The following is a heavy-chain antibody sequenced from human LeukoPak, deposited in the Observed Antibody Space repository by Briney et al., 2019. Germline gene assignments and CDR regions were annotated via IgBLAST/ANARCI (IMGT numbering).Heavy chain of an antibody. CDR1: GVTFSTYA. V-gene: IGHV3-23*01. D-gene: IGHD6-19*01. J-gene: IGHJ5*02. Sequence: GGSLRLSCAASGVTFSTYAMSWVRQAPGKGLEWVSAISGSGSSPYYADSVKGRFTISRDNSKNTLYLQMNSLRAEDTAVYYCAKWHSSGWYDPVWFDPWGQGTLVTVSS. CDR2: ISGSGSSP. CDR3: AKWHSSGWYDPVWFDP.